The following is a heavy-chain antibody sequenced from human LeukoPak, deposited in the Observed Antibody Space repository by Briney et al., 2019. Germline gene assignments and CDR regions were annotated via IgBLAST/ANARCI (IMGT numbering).Heavy chain of an antibody. CDR3: ARGDCSVSGCHGGNWFDP. CDR2: IKPDSGDT. D-gene: IGHD2-15*01. CDR1: GYTFTGYY. V-gene: IGHV1-2*02. J-gene: IGHJ5*02. Sequence: ASVKVSRKASGYTFTGYYIHWVRQAPGQGLEWMGWIKPDSGDTKFAQDFQGRVTMTRDTSSSTAHMELSRLRSDDTAVYYCARGDCSVSGCHGGNWFDPWGQGTLVTVSS.